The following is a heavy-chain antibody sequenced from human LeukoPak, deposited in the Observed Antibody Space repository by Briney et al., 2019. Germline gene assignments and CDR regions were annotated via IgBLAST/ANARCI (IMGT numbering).Heavy chain of an antibody. J-gene: IGHJ4*02. V-gene: IGHV4-59*13. Sequence: SETLSLTCTVSGGSISSYYWSWIRQPPGKGLEWIGYIYYSGSTNYNPSLKSRVTISVDTSKNQFSLKLSSVTAADTAAYYCARGYDFWSGFDYWGQGTLVTVSS. CDR2: IYYSGST. CDR1: GGSISSYY. CDR3: ARGYDFWSGFDY. D-gene: IGHD3-3*01.